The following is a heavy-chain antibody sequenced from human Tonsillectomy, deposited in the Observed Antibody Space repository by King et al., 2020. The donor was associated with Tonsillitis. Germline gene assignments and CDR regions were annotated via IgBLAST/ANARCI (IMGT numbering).Heavy chain of an antibody. V-gene: IGHV4-59*01. CDR1: GGSISSYY. CDR3: ARDSPVPRDGGPNQGYWYFDL. D-gene: IGHD4-23*01. CDR2: IYYSGST. Sequence: VQLQESGPGLVKPSETLSLTCTVSGGSISSYYWSWIRQPPGKGLEWIGYIYYSGSTNYNPSLKSRVTISVDTSKNQFSLKLSSVTAADTAVYYCARDSPVPRDGGPNQGYWYFDLWGRGTLVTVSS. J-gene: IGHJ2*01.